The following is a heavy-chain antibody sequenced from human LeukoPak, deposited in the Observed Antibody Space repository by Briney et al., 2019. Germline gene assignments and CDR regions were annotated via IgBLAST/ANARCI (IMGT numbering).Heavy chain of an antibody. D-gene: IGHD4-17*01. V-gene: IGHV3-30*04. CDR1: GFTFSSYA. CDR3: ARAYGDYEDFDAFDI. J-gene: IGHJ3*02. CDR2: ISYDGSNK. Sequence: GGSLRLSCAASGFTFSSYAMHWVRRAPGKGLEWVAVISYDGSNKYYADSVKGQFTISRDNSKNTLYLQMNSLRAEDTAVYYCARAYGDYEDFDAFDIWGQGTMVTVSS.